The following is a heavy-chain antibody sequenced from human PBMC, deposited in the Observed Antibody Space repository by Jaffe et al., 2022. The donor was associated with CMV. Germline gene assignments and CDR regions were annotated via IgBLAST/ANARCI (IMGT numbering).Heavy chain of an antibody. CDR2: IYYSGST. D-gene: IGHD6-19*01. V-gene: IGHV4-59*08. CDR3: ARSSAVAGIYADYYYYMDV. J-gene: IGHJ6*03. CDR1: GGSISSYY. Sequence: QVQLQESGPGLVKPSETLSLTCTVSGGSISSYYWSWIRQPPGKGLEWIGYIYYSGSTNYNPSLKSRVTISVDTSKNQFSLKLSSVTAADTAVYYCARSSAVAGIYADYYYYMDVWGKGTTVTVSS.